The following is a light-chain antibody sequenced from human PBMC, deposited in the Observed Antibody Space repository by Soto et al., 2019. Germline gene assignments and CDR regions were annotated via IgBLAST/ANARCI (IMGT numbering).Light chain of an antibody. CDR3: QQYHSYPLT. CDR1: RDISNY. V-gene: IGKV1-8*01. J-gene: IGKJ4*01. Sequence: AIQMTQSPSSISASTGDRITVTCRASRDISNYVAWYQQKPGKAPQFLIYAASKLQGGVPSRFSGSGFGTDFTLTISPLQSEDFATYYCQQYHSYPLTFGGGTKVGIK. CDR2: AAS.